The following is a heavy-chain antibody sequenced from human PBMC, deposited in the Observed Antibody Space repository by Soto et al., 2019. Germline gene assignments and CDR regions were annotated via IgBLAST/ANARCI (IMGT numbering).Heavy chain of an antibody. D-gene: IGHD3-10*01. CDR1: GYXFTSDW. V-gene: IGHV5-10-1*01. CDR2: IEPSYSYT. J-gene: IGHJ6*04. Sequence: PXDXLKISCKCSGYXFTSDWVSWVRHMPGKGLEFMGMIEPSYSYTKYSPSFQGHVTSSAYKSSSTAYLQWSSLKPSYTAIYYCARHGFPLLWVGELPSPYYYGMDVWGKGNTGTVSS. CDR3: ARHGFPLLWVGELPSPYYYGMDV.